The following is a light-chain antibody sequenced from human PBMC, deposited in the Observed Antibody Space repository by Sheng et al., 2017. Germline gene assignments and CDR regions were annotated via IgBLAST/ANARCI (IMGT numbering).Light chain of an antibody. CDR2: DAS. CDR3: QQYDNLPRVT. Sequence: DIQMTQSPSSLSASVGDRVTITCQASQDISNYLNWYQQKPGKAPKLLIYDASNLETGVPSRFSGSGSGTDFTFTISSLQPEDIATYYCQQYDNLPRVTFGPGTEMGYQT. CDR1: QDISNY. V-gene: IGKV1-33*01. J-gene: IGKJ3*01.